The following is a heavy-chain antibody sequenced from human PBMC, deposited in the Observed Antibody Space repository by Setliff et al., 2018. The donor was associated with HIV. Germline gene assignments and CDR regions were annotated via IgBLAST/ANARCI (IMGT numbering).Heavy chain of an antibody. CDR1: GGSVINYL. V-gene: IGHV4-59*02. CDR3: ARELYGGNSRPFDY. CDR2: IYDSGIT. D-gene: IGHD2-21*02. J-gene: IGHJ4*02. Sequence: PSETLSLTCSVSGGSVINYLWHWFRQPPGKGLEWIGYIYDSGITDHNPSLEGRLTMSVDTSKNQVSLRLKSVTTADTAAYFCARELYGGNSRPFDYWGQGALVTVSS.